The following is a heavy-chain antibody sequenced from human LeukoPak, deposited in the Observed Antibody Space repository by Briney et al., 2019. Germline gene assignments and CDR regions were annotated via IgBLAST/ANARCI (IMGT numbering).Heavy chain of an antibody. D-gene: IGHD2-15*01. V-gene: IGHV3-23*05. J-gene: IGHJ4*02. CDR1: GFTFSSYA. Sequence: GGSLRLSCSASGFTFSSYAMNWVRLSAGKGLEWVSAITDNGNTTYYADSVKGRFTISRDNSKNTLYLQMNSLRAEDTAVYYCATLRLSDHFDYWGQGTLVTVSS. CDR2: ITDNGNTT. CDR3: ATLRLSDHFDY.